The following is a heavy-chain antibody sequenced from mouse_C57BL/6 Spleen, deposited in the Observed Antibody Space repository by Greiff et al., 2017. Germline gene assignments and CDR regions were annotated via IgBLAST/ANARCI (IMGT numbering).Heavy chain of an antibody. CDR3: TRDRIPHYGNHAMDY. Sequence: EVQRVESGEGLVKPGGSLKLSCAASGFTFSSYAMSWVRQTPEKRLEWVAYISSGGDYIYYADTVKGRFTISRDNARNTLYLQMGSLKSEDTAMYYCTRDRIPHYGNHAMDYWGQGTSVTVSS. D-gene: IGHD2-1*01. V-gene: IGHV5-9-1*02. CDR2: ISSGGDYI. J-gene: IGHJ4*01. CDR1: GFTFSSYA.